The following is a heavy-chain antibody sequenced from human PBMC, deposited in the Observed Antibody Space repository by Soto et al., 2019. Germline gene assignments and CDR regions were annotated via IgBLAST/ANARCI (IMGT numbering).Heavy chain of an antibody. Sequence: SVKVSCKTSGFTFSSSAVHWVRQARGHRLQWIGWIDVGSANANYAQMLQERVTISRDMSTSTVYMELNSLTSEDTAIYYCARDNSRTFPAAPGDKKSDSSGWWFDPWG. CDR3: ARDNSRTFPAAPGDKKSDSSGWWFDP. V-gene: IGHV1-58*01. CDR1: GFTFSSSA. CDR2: IDVGSANA. D-gene: IGHD6-13*01. J-gene: IGHJ5*02.